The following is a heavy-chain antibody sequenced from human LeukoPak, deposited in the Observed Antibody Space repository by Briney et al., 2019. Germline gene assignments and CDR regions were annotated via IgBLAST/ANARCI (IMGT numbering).Heavy chain of an antibody. CDR2: FDVAETDT. J-gene: IGHJ4*02. D-gene: IGHD3-3*01. V-gene: IGHV1-24*01. CDR3: SSSGVEEWQRLHF. Sequence: ASVKVSCKVSGYTLSELSMHWVRQSPGKGLEWMGGFDVAETDTIYAQKFQGRVTMTEDTSTDTAYMELNSLSSEDTAVYYCSSSGVEEWQRLHFWGQGTLVTVSS. CDR1: GYTLSELS.